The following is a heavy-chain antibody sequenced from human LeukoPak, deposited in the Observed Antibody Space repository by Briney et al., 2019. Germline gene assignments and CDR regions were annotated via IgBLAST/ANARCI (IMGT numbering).Heavy chain of an antibody. CDR1: GYTFTGYY. D-gene: IGHD3-9*01. CDR2: INPNSGGT. Sequence: ASVKVSCKASGYTFTGYYMHWVRQAPGQGLEWMGWINPNSGGTNYAQKFQGRVTMTRDTSISTAYMELSRLRSDDTAVYYCARDRGLRYFDWLFNYYMDVWGKGTTVTISS. CDR3: ARDRGLRYFDWLFNYYMDV. V-gene: IGHV1-2*02. J-gene: IGHJ6*03.